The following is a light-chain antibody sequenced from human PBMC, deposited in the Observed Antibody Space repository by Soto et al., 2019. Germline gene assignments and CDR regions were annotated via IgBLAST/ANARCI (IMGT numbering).Light chain of an antibody. V-gene: IGLV2-14*01. J-gene: IGLJ1*01. CDR1: SSYVGGYNY. CDR3: SSYTSSSTRV. CDR2: DVS. Sequence: QSALTQPASVSGSPGQSITISCTGTSSYVGGYNYVSWYQQHPGKAPKLMIYDVSNRPSGVSNRFSGSKPGNTASLTISGLQAEDEADYYCSSYTSSSTRVFGTGTKVTV.